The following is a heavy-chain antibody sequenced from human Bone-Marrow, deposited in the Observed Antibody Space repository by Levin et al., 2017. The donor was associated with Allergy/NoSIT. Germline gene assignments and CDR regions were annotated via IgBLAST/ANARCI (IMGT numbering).Heavy chain of an antibody. CDR2: IKSKTDGGTT. D-gene: IGHD3-22*01. Sequence: GGSLRLSCTASGFTLTNAWMSWVHQAPGKGLEWVGRIKSKTDGGTTDYAAPVKGRFIISRDDSKNTLYLQMNSLQIEDTAMYYCTTGVFSSGYYYDWGQGTLVTVSS. CDR3: TTGVFSSGYYYD. CDR1: GFTLTNAW. V-gene: IGHV3-15*01. J-gene: IGHJ4*02.